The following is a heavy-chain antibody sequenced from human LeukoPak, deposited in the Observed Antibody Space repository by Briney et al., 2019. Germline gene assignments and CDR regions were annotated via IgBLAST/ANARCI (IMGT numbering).Heavy chain of an antibody. Sequence: SVKVSCKASGGTFSSYAISWVRQAPGQGLEWMGWIIPILGIANYAQKFQGRVTITADKSTSAAYMELSSLRSEDTAVYYCARDPVYSSGWTGDFDYWGQGTLVTVSS. CDR2: IIPILGIA. CDR3: ARDPVYSSGWTGDFDY. V-gene: IGHV1-69*04. J-gene: IGHJ4*02. D-gene: IGHD6-19*01. CDR1: GGTFSSYA.